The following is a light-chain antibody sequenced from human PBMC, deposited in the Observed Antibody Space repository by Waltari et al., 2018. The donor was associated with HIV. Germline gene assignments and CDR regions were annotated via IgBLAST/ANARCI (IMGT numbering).Light chain of an antibody. CDR3: YSYADTSTLV. J-gene: IGLJ2*01. Sequence: QSALTQPASVSGSPGQSITISCTGTSNDVGNYNLVSWYQHYPGKAPKLIIYEGIKRPSGVSNRFSGSKSGNTASLTISGLQAEDEADYYCYSYADTSTLVVGGGTNLTVL. CDR1: SNDVGNYNL. V-gene: IGLV2-23*01. CDR2: EGI.